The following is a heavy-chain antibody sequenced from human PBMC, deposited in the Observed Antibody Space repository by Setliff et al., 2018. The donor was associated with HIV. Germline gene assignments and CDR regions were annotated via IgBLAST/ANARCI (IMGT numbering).Heavy chain of an antibody. Sequence: ASETLSLTCAVYGGSFSSYFWSWSRQPPGKGLEWLGEINHSGSTNYCPSLKSRVTLSVDTSKNQFSLKLSSVTAADTAVYYCARGGYQRGYTYGSFDYWGQGTLVTVSS. CDR3: ARGGYQRGYTYGSFDY. D-gene: IGHD5-18*01. J-gene: IGHJ4*02. CDR1: GGSFSSYF. V-gene: IGHV4-34*09. CDR2: INHSGST.